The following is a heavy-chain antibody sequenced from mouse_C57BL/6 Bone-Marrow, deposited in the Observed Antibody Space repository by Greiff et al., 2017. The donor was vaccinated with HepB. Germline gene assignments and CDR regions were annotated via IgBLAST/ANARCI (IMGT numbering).Heavy chain of an antibody. CDR3: ARDGEDYGSLYWYFDV. CDR2: ISYSGST. CDR1: GYSITSDY. D-gene: IGHD1-1*01. Sequence: EVKLMESGPGLAKPSQTLSLTCSVTGYSITSDYWNWIRKFPGNKLEYMGYISYSGSTYYNPSLKSRISITRDTSKNQYYLQLNSVTTEDTATYYCARDGEDYGSLYWYFDVWGTGTTVTVSS. J-gene: IGHJ1*03. V-gene: IGHV3-8*01.